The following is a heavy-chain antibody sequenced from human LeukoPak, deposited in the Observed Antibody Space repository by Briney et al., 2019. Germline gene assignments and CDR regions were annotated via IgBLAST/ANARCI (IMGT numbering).Heavy chain of an antibody. J-gene: IGHJ4*02. CDR3: AKDWGITIILYYFDY. D-gene: IGHD3-10*01. V-gene: IGHV3-23*01. CDR2: ISGSGGST. CDR1: GFTFSSYA. Sequence: ETGGSLRLSCAASGFTFSSYAMSWVRQAPGKGLEWVSAISGSGGSTYYADSVKGRFTISRDNSKNTLYLQMNSLRAEDTAVYYCAKDWGITIILYYFDYWGQGTLVTVSS.